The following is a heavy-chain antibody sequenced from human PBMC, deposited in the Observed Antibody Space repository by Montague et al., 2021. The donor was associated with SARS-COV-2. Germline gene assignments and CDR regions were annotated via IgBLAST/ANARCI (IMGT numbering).Heavy chain of an antibody. Sequence: SETLSLTCTVSGGSISSYDWSWTRHTQGTGLDWVGFSYFDRSTNSNPSPKSRVTMSVDSSKNQFSLRLSSVTAADTAVYYCARYGRYFERWGQGTLVTVSS. J-gene: IGHJ4*02. CDR2: SYFDRST. CDR1: GGSISSYD. D-gene: IGHD1-26*01. CDR3: ARYGRYFER. V-gene: IGHV4-59*03.